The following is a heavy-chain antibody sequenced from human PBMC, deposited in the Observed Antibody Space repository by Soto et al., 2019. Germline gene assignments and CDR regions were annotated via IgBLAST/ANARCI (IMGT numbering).Heavy chain of an antibody. CDR1: EFTFSGRS. Sequence: EVQLVESGGGLVQPGGSLRLSCAASEFTFSGRSVHWVRQAPGKGLVWVSGIDKVGTDSTYADSVKGRFTSSRDNAKNTMYLQLYSLRVEDTAVYYCARGWFGPDVWGKGTTVTVSS. J-gene: IGHJ6*03. D-gene: IGHD3-10*01. V-gene: IGHV3-74*03. CDR3: ARGWFGPDV. CDR2: IDKVGTDS.